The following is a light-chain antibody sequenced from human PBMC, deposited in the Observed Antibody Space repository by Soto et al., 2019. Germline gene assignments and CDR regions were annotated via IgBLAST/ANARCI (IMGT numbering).Light chain of an antibody. CDR2: GNN. V-gene: IGLV1-44*01. J-gene: IGLJ1*01. Sequence: ACWSPWHVVTISNSESNSNVGSNTVHWYQHLPGTAPKLLIYGNNQRPSGVPDRFSGSTSGTSASLAISGLGSEDESDYNCATWDDSLSGYVFGPGTKVT. CDR3: ATWDDSLSGYV. CDR1: NSNVGSNT.